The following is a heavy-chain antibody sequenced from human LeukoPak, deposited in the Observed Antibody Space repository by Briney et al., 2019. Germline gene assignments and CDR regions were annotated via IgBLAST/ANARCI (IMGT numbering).Heavy chain of an antibody. CDR2: VRNDGFDT. V-gene: IGHV3-33*01. CDR3: ARDRGKDYFGD. D-gene: IGHD4-23*01. Sequence: PGTSLRLSCVTSGRTFTNHGFHWLRQSAGRGLEWVAFVRNDGFDTYYSNSVKGRFSISRDDSKNTVYLQMNSLTAEDTAVYYCARDRGKDYFGDWGQGTQVTVSS. CDR1: GRTFTNHG. J-gene: IGHJ4*02.